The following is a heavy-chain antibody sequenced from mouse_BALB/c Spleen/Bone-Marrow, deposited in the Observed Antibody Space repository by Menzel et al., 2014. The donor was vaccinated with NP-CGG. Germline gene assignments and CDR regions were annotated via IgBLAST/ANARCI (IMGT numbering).Heavy chain of an antibody. CDR1: GFTFSSYA. V-gene: IGHV5-9-4*01. J-gene: IGHJ3*01. CDR3: VREGAY. Sequence: EVQGVESGGGLVKPGGSLKVSCAASGFTFSSYAMSWVRQSPEKRLEWVAEISSGGSYSYYPDTVTGRFTISRDNAKNTLNLEMSSLRSEDTAMYYCVREGAYWGQGNLVTVSA. CDR2: ISSGGSYS.